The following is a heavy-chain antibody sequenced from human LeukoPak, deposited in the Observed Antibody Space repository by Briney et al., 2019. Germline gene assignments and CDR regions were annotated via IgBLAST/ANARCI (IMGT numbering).Heavy chain of an antibody. Sequence: PSETLSLTCTVFGGSISSYYLSWIRQPAGKGLEWIGRMYTSGSTNYNPSLKSRVTMSVDTSKNQFSLKLSSVTAADTAVYYCARDTGYYLGSGTYLYYFDYWGQGTLVTVSS. V-gene: IGHV4-4*07. CDR3: ARDTGYYLGSGTYLYYFDY. D-gene: IGHD3-10*01. J-gene: IGHJ4*02. CDR2: MYTSGST. CDR1: GGSISSYY.